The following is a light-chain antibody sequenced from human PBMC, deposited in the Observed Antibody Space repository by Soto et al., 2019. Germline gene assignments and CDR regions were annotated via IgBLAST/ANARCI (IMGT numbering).Light chain of an antibody. V-gene: IGLV2-14*01. J-gene: IGLJ1*01. Sequence: QSALAQPASVSGSPGQSITISCAGSSNDVGAYDHVSWYQQHPGKAPKLMIYDVTDRPSGVSIRFSGSKSGNTASLTISGLQAEDEADYYCSSYTSSRTLPYVFGSGTKLTVL. CDR2: DVT. CDR3: SSYTSSRTLPYV. CDR1: SNDVGAYDH.